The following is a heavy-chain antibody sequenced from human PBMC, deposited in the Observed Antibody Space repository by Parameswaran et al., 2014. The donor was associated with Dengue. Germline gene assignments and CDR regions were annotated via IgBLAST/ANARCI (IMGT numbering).Heavy chain of an antibody. J-gene: IGHJ6*02. V-gene: IGHV1-3*01. D-gene: IGHD6-13*01. CDR3: AREGIAAAGKYYYYYYGMDV. CDR2: INAGNGNT. Sequence: WVRQAPGQRLEWMGWINAGNGNTKYSQKFQGRVTITRDTSASTAYMELSSLRSEDTAVYYCAREGIAAAGKYYYYYYGMDVWGQGTTVTVSS.